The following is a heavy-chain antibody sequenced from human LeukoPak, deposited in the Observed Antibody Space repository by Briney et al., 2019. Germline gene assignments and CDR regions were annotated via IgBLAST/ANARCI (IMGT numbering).Heavy chain of an antibody. Sequence: PVGSLRLSCAASGFTFSSYAMSWVRQAPGKGLEWVSAISGSGGSTYYADSVKGRFTISRDNSKNTLYLQMNSLRAEDTAVYYCAKVVGYSSGWYGAYFDYWGQGTLVTVSS. J-gene: IGHJ4*02. D-gene: IGHD6-19*01. CDR1: GFTFSSYA. CDR2: ISGSGGST. V-gene: IGHV3-23*01. CDR3: AKVVGYSSGWYGAYFDY.